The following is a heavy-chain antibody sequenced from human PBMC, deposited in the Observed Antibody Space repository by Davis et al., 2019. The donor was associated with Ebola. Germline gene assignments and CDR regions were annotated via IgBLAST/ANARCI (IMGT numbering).Heavy chain of an antibody. V-gene: IGHV4-39*01. CDR2: IYYSGRT. J-gene: IGHJ6*02. D-gene: IGHD3-10*01. Sequence: SETLSLTCTVSGGFISSSSHYWAWIRQPPGKGLEWIGNIYYSGRTFYNPSLKSQVTISVDTSKNQFSLRLSSVTAADAAVYYCARGQSYGSMVYGLDVWGQGTTVTVSS. CDR1: GGFISSSSHY. CDR3: ARGQSYGSMVYGLDV.